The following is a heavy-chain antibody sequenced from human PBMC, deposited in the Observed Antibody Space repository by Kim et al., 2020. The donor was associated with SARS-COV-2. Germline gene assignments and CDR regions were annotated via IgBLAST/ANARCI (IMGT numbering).Heavy chain of an antibody. D-gene: IGHD4-17*01. CDR3: ASPPAGNYGDYVPQGY. J-gene: IGHJ4*02. CDR1: GFTFSSYA. V-gene: IGHV3-23*01. CDR2: ISGSGGST. Sequence: GGSLRLSCAASGFTFSSYAMGWVRQAPGKGLEWVSAISGSGGSTYYADSVKGRFTISRDNSKNTLYLQMNSLRAEDTAVYYCASPPAGNYGDYVPQGYWGQGTLVTVSS.